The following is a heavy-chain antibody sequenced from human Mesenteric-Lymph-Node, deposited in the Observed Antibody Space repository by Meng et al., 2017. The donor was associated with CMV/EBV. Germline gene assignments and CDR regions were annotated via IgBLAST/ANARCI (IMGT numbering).Heavy chain of an antibody. Sequence: GESLKISCAASGFTFSSYGMHWVRQAPGKGLEWVAFIRYDGSNKYYADSVKGRFTISRDNSKNMLSLQMNSLRAEDTAVYYCARQCPRAYGSGTYGCYDYWGQGTLVTVSS. CDR3: ARQCPRAYGSGTYGCYDY. CDR1: GFTFSSYG. D-gene: IGHD3-10*01. CDR2: IRYDGSNK. V-gene: IGHV3-30*02. J-gene: IGHJ4*02.